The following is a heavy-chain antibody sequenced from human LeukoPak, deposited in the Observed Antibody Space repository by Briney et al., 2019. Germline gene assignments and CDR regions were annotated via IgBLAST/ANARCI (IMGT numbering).Heavy chain of an antibody. CDR3: ARVIGRRYDSSGYPDY. Sequence: GASAKVSCKASGYTFTSYAMNWVRQAPGQGLEWMGWINTNTGNPTYAQGFTGRFVFSLDTSVSTAYLQISSLKAEDTAVYYCARVIGRRYDSSGYPDYWGQGTLVTVSS. CDR2: INTNTGNP. CDR1: GYTFTSYA. V-gene: IGHV7-4-1*02. J-gene: IGHJ4*02. D-gene: IGHD3-22*01.